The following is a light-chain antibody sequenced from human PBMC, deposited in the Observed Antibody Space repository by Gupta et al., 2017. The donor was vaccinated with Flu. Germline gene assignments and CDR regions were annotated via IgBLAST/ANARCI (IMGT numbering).Light chain of an antibody. V-gene: IGKV1-5*03. CDR3: QQYNRFSQYS. Sequence: IQLTPSPSTLSASVGDRVTITCRASQGISTWLAWYQQKPGRAPRLLIYKASSLMTGVPSRFSGSGSGTEFTLTISRRQPEDFATYYCQQYNRFSQYSFGQGTKLEIK. CDR1: QGISTW. CDR2: KAS. J-gene: IGKJ2*03.